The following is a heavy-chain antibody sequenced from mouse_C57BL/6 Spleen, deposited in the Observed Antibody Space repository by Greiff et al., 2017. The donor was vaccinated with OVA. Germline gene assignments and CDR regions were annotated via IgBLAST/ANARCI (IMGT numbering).Heavy chain of an antibody. CDR1: GYTFTSYG. CDR3: ARYPEAMDY. CDR2: ISPRSGNT. Sequence: VKLQESGAELARPGASVKLSCKASGYTFTSYGISWVKQRTGQGLEWIGEISPRSGNTYYNEKFKGKATLTADKSSSTAYMELRSLTSEDSAVYFCARYPEAMDYWGQGTSVTVSS. J-gene: IGHJ4*01. V-gene: IGHV1-81*01.